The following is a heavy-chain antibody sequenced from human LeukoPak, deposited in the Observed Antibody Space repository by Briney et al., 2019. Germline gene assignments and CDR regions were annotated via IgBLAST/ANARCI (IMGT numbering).Heavy chain of an antibody. CDR3: SRDDY. V-gene: IGHV3-30*04. Sequence: GGSLRLSCAASGFTFSSYAMHWVRQAPGKGLEWVAVISYDGSNKYYADSVKGRFTISRDNSKNTLYLQMNSLRAEDTAVYYCSRDDYWGQGTLVTVSS. J-gene: IGHJ4*02. CDR2: ISYDGSNK. CDR1: GFTFSSYA.